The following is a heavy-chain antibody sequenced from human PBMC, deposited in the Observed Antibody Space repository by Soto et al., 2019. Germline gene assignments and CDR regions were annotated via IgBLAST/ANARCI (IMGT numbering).Heavy chain of an antibody. V-gene: IGHV6-1*01. CDR1: GYSVASNSAA. Sequence: SHTRSLPCAISGYSVASNSAAWNLIRQSPSRGLEWLGRTYYRSKWYNDYAVSVKSRITINPDTSKNQFSLQLNSVTPEDTAVYYCARDRSGYGYYYYYYGMDVWGQGTTVTVSS. J-gene: IGHJ6*02. CDR2: TYYRSKWYN. CDR3: ARDRSGYGYYYYYYGMDV. D-gene: IGHD5-12*01.